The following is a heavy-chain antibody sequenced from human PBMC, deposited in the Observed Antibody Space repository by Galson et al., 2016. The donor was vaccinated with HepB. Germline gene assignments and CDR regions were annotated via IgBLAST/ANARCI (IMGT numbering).Heavy chain of an antibody. J-gene: IGHJ4*02. CDR2: ISNDGNIK. CDR1: GLTFSTYV. Sequence: SLRLSCAGSGLTFSTYVMHWVRQAPGKGPQWVTVISNDGNIKTYADSVKGRFTISRDNSRNTVFLQMDSLGPEDTAVYYCARATDSSWHNFDYWGQGTQVTVSS. D-gene: IGHD6-13*01. CDR3: ARATDSSWHNFDY. V-gene: IGHV3-30*06.